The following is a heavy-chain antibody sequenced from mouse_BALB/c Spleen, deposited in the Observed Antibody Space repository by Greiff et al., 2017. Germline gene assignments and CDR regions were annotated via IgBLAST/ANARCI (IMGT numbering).Heavy chain of an antibody. J-gene: IGHJ4*01. V-gene: IGHV5-12-2*01. CDR2: ISNGGGST. CDR1: GFTFSSFG. CDR3: ARRGLGSYYAMDY. Sequence: EVKLVESGGGLVQPGGSRKLSCAASGFTFSSFGMHWVRQAPEKGLEWVAYISNGGGSTYYPDTVKGRFTISRDNAKNTLYLQMSSLKSEDTAMYYCARRGLGSYYAMDYWGQGTSVTVSS. D-gene: IGHD3-1*01.